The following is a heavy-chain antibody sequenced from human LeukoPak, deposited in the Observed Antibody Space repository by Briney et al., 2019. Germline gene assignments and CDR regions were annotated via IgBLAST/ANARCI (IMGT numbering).Heavy chain of an antibody. V-gene: IGHV4-4*02. J-gene: IGHJ4*02. CDR2: MYNSGTS. Sequence: SETLSLTCAVSGASITSHPWNWVRQPPGKGLEWIGEMYNSGTSTFKPSLRSRVIMFFDESKNHFSLKLNSVTAADTAVYYCARGGNWDFDYWGQGVLVIVSS. CDR1: GASITSHPW. D-gene: IGHD7-27*01. CDR3: ARGGNWDFDY.